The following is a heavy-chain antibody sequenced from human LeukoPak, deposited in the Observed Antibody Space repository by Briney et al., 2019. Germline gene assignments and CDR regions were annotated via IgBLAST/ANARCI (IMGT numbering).Heavy chain of an antibody. V-gene: IGHV3-21*01. CDR2: ISSSSSYI. CDR3: ARGQSSSSFSSSGYYYYYMDV. D-gene: IGHD6-6*01. J-gene: IGHJ6*03. CDR1: GFTFSSYS. Sequence: GGSLRLSCAASGFTFSSYSMNWVRQAPGKGLEWVSSISSSSSYIYYADSVKGRFTISRDNAKNSLYLQMNSLRAEDTAVYYCARGQSSSSFSSSGYYYYYMDVWGKGTTVTVSS.